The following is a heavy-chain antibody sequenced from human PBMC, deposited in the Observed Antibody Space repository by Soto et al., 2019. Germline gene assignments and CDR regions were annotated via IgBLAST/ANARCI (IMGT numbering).Heavy chain of an antibody. CDR3: ARDGCYYSTY. CDR1: GYTFTSYG. D-gene: IGHD3-22*01. J-gene: IGHJ4*02. Sequence: QVQLVQSGAEVKKPGASVQVSCKASGYTFTSYGISWGRQAPGQGLERMGWISAYNGNTNYAQKLQGRVTMTTDTSKRTAYMELRCLRSDDTAVYYCARDGCYYSTYGSQRSVVTISS. CDR2: ISAYNGNT. V-gene: IGHV1-18*01.